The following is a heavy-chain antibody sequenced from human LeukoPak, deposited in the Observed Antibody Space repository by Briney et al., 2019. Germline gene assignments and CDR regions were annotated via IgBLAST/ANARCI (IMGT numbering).Heavy chain of an antibody. Sequence: SETLPLTCTVSGGSISSYYWSWIRQPPGKGLEWIGYIYYSGSTNYNPSLKSRVTISVDTSKNQFSLKLSSVTAADTAVYYCARGLGGIELDYWGQGTLVTVSS. CDR2: IYYSGST. J-gene: IGHJ4*02. CDR3: ARGLGGIELDY. CDR1: GGSISSYY. D-gene: IGHD5-18*01. V-gene: IGHV4-59*01.